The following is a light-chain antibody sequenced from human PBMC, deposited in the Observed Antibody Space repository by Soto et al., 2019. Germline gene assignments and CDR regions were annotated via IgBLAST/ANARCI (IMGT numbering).Light chain of an antibody. CDR3: QQRSSWPPT. J-gene: IGKJ1*01. Sequence: EIELTQSPRTLPLSPGERVSLSCRASERLSSVYLAWYQQRPGQPPRLLIYGASNRATGIPATFSGSGSGTDFTLTISSLEPEDFAVYYCQQRSSWPPTFGQGTKVDIK. CDR2: GAS. CDR1: ERLSSVY. V-gene: IGKV3-11*01.